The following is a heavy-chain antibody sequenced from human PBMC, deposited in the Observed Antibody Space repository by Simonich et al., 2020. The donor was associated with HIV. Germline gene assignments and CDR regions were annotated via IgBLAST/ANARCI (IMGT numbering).Heavy chain of an antibody. V-gene: IGHV4-39*01. CDR2: IYYIGST. CDR1: GGSISSSSYY. D-gene: IGHD6-19*01. CDR3: ARPGLAVAGPTYWYFDL. Sequence: QVLLQESGPGLVKPSENLSLTCSVSGGSISSSSYYWGWIRQPPGKGLEWIGSIYYIGSTYYNPSLKSRVTISVDTSKNQVSLNLSSVTAADTAVYYCARPGLAVAGPTYWYFDLWGRGTLVTVSS. J-gene: IGHJ2*01.